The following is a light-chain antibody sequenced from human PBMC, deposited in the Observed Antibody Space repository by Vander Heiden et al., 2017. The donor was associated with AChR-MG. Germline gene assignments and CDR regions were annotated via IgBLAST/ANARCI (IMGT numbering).Light chain of an antibody. V-gene: IGKV3-20*01. CDR1: QSVSSSY. CDR3: QHYGSSPGT. Sequence: EIVLTQSPGTLPLSPGERATLSCRASQSVSSSYLAWYQQKPGQAPRLLIYGASNRATGIPDRFSGSGSGTDFTLTISRLEPEDFAVYYCQHYGSSPGTFGQGTKLEIK. CDR2: GAS. J-gene: IGKJ2*01.